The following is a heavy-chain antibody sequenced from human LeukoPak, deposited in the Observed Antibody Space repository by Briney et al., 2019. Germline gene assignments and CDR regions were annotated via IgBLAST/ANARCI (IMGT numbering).Heavy chain of an antibody. V-gene: IGHV4-59*11. D-gene: IGHD3-22*01. CDR2: LHYSVNT. CDR1: ADSISSRY. Sequence: SETLSLTCTVSADSISSRYCSWISQPPGKGLEWIGYLHYSVNTNYNPSLQSRVTISVDTSKKQFSLKLKSVTSADTPVYYCANLLYVSSGSNFDNWGQGALVTVSS. J-gene: IGHJ4*02. CDR3: ANLLYVSSGSNFDN.